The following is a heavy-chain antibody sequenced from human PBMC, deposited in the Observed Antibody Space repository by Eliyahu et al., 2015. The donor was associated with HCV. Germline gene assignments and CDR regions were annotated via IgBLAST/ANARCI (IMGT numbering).Heavy chain of an antibody. D-gene: IGHD3-16*01. CDR2: ISGSGITT. CDR1: GFNFDNYA. Sequence: EVQLVESGGGLVHSGGSLRLSCSASGFNFDNYAMTWVRQAPGMGLEWVSDISGSGITTHYADSVRGRFTIFRDNSKNTLYLQMNSLKVDDTAIYYCAKYDDFLDAWGQGTTVTVSS. J-gene: IGHJ6*02. CDR3: AKYDDFLDA. V-gene: IGHV3-23*04.